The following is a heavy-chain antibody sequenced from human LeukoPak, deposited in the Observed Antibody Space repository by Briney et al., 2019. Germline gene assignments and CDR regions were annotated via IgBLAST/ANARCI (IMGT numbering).Heavy chain of an antibody. Sequence: PSETLSLTCTGSGGSISSYYWSWIRQPAGKGLEWIGRIYTSGSTNYNPSLKSRVTMSVDTSKNQFSLKLSSVTAADTAVYYCATDYYDSSGYFSVGIWGQGTMVTVSS. V-gene: IGHV4-4*07. D-gene: IGHD3-22*01. CDR3: ATDYYDSSGYFSVGI. CDR2: IYTSGST. J-gene: IGHJ3*02. CDR1: GGSISSYY.